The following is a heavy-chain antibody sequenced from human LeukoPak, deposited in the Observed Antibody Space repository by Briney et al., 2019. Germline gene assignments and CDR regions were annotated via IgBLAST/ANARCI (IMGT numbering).Heavy chain of an antibody. V-gene: IGHV3-23*01. CDR1: GFTFSSYA. D-gene: IGHD3-3*01. CDR2: ISGSGGST. Sequence: GGSLRLSCAASGFTFSSYAMSWVRQAPGKGLEWVSAISGSGGSTYYADSVKGRFTISRDNSKNTLYLQMNSLRAEDTAVYYCAKPRGGLRFLEWLLYWDYWGQGTLVAVSS. CDR3: AKPRGGLRFLEWLLYWDY. J-gene: IGHJ4*02.